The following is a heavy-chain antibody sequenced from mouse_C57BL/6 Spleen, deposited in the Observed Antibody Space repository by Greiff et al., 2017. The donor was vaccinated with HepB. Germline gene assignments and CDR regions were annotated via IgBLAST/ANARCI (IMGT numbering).Heavy chain of an antibody. CDR1: GFTFSSYA. CDR3: TRASLGYWYFDV. V-gene: IGHV5-9-1*02. Sequence: VMLVESGEGLVKPGGSLKLSCAASGFTFSSYAMSWVRQTPEKRLEWVAYISSGGDYIYYADTVKGRFTISRDNARNTLYLQMSSLKSEDTAMYYCTRASLGYWYFDVWGTGTTVTVSS. CDR2: ISSGGDYI. J-gene: IGHJ1*03.